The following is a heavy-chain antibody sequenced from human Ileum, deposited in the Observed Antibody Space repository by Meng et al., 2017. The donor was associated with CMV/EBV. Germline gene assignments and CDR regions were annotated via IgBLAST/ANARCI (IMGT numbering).Heavy chain of an antibody. J-gene: IGHJ4*02. D-gene: IGHD3-3*01. Sequence: SGFTFSSYAMSWVRQAPGKGLEWVSVIYSGGSSTYYADSVKGRFTISRDNSKNTLYLQMNSLRAEDTAVYYCAKYPNSDGVVRYFDYWGQGTLVTVSS. CDR3: AKYPNSDGVVRYFDY. V-gene: IGHV3-23*03. CDR2: IYSGGSST. CDR1: GFTFSSYA.